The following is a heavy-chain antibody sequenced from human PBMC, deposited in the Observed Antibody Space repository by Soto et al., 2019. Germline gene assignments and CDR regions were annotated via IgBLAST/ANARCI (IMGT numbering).Heavy chain of an antibody. CDR2: IYHTGNP. D-gene: IGHD5-18*01. J-gene: IGHJ3*02. CDR1: TDSFNDYY. Sequence: QVRLHESRPGLVKPSETLSLTCTVSTDSFNDYYWSWIRQPPGKGLEWIGSIYHTGNPNYNPSLESRVSISVDTFKVQFSLSLSSVTAADTAVYYCARDVGIHDALDIWGQGTLVTVSS. V-gene: IGHV4-59*13. CDR3: ARDVGIHDALDI.